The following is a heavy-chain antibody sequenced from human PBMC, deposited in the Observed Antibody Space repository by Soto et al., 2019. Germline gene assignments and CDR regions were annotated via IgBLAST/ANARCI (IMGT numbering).Heavy chain of an antibody. J-gene: IGHJ4*03. Sequence: EGSLRLSCAASGFTFSSYSMNWVRQAPGKGLEWVSYISSSSSTIYYADSVKGRFTISRDNAKNSLYLQMNSLRDEDTAVYYCASGVVGANMYPPNVARYDYWGHGNLVNVSS. D-gene: IGHD1-26*01. CDR2: ISSSSSTI. CDR1: GFTFSSYS. V-gene: IGHV3-48*02. CDR3: ASGVVGANMYPPNVARYDY.